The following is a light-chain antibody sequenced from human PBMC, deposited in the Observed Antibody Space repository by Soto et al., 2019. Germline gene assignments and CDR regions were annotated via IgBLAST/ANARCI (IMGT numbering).Light chain of an antibody. V-gene: IGKV1-5*01. CDR1: QSISTW. CDR2: DAS. Sequence: DIQMTQSPSTLSASVGDRVTITCRASQSISTWLAWYQQKSGKAPKLLIYDASSLESGVPSRFSGSGSGTEFTLTISSLQPDDFATYYCQQSNTFSYTFGRGTKLEIK. CDR3: QQSNTFSYT. J-gene: IGKJ2*01.